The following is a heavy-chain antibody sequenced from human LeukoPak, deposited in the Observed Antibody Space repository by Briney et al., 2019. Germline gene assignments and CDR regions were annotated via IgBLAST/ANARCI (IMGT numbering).Heavy chain of an antibody. CDR2: IYTSGTT. J-gene: IGHJ6*03. CDR1: GGSISSYY. V-gene: IGHV4-4*07. D-gene: IGHD2-2*01. Sequence: SETLSLTCTVSGGSISSYYWSWIRQPAGKGLEWIGRIYTSGTTNYNPSLKSRVTMSVDTSKNQFSLKLSSVTAADMAVYFCARDNRGYCSSSSCYSEGYFYYYMDVWGKGTTVTVSS. CDR3: ARDNRGYCSSSSCYSEGYFYYYMDV.